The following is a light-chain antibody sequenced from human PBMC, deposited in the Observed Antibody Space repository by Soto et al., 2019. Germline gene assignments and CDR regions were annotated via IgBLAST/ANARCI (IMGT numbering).Light chain of an antibody. Sequence: QAVVTQEPSLTVSPGGTVTLTCASSTGAVTSDYYPNWLQQKPGQAPRSLIHSTYTKPLWTPARFSGSLLGGQSALPVSYVQPEDEADYYCLLYHGADQVFGGGTQVTFL. CDR3: LLYHGADQV. CDR2: STY. CDR1: TGAVTSDYY. J-gene: IGLJ3*02. V-gene: IGLV7-43*01.